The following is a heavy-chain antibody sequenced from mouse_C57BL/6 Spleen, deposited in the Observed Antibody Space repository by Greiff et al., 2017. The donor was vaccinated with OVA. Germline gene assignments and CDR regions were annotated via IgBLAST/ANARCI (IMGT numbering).Heavy chain of an antibody. D-gene: IGHD2-4*01. J-gene: IGHJ3*01. CDR1: GFTFSSYT. CDR2: ISGGGGNT. CDR3: ARHGDYDVWFAY. Sequence: EVHLVESGGGLVKPGGSLKLSCAASGFTFSSYTMSWVRQTPAKRLEWVATISGGGGNTYYPDSVKGRFTISRDNAKNTLYLQMSSLRSEDTALYYCARHGDYDVWFAYWGQGTLVTVSA. V-gene: IGHV5-9*01.